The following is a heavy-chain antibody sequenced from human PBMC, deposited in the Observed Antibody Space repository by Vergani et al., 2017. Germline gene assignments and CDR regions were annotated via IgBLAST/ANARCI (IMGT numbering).Heavy chain of an antibody. J-gene: IGHJ4*02. CDR1: GYTFTSYG. Sequence: QVQLVQSGAEVKKPGASVKVSCKASGYTFTSYGISWVRQAPGQGLEWMGWISAYNGNTNYAQKLQGRVTMTTDTSTSTAYMELRSLRSDDTAGYYCAKDSRGGYDSSGYYYDYWGQGTLVTVSS. V-gene: IGHV1-18*04. CDR3: AKDSRGGYDSSGYYYDY. D-gene: IGHD3-22*01. CDR2: ISAYNGNT.